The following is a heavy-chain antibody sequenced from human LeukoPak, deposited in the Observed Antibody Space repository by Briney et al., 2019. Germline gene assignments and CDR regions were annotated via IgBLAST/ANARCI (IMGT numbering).Heavy chain of an antibody. D-gene: IGHD6-19*01. J-gene: IGHJ3*02. CDR1: GGSFSGYY. CDR2: INHSGST. Sequence: PSETLSLTCAVYGGSFSGYYWSWIRQPPGKGLEWIGEINHSGSTNYNPSLKSRVTISVDTSKNQFSLKLSSVTAADTAVYYCATDPQWGPGYAFDIWGQGTMVTVSS. CDR3: ATDPQWGPGYAFDI. V-gene: IGHV4-34*01.